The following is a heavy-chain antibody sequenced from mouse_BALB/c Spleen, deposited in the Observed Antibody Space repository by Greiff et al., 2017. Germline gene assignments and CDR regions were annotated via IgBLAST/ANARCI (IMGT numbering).Heavy chain of an antibody. CDR3: TRWGTGTFDY. Sequence: QVQLQQPGAELVRPGASVKLSCKASGYTFTSYWINWVKQRPGQGLEWIGNIYPSDSYTNYNQKFKDKATLTVDKSSSTAYMQLSSPTSEDSAVYYCTRWGTGTFDYWGQGTTLTVSS. CDR2: IYPSDSYT. V-gene: IGHV1-69*02. CDR1: GYTFTSYW. J-gene: IGHJ2*01. D-gene: IGHD4-1*01.